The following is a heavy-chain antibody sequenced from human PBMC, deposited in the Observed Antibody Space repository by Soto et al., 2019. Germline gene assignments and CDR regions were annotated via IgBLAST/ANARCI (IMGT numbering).Heavy chain of an antibody. V-gene: IGHV3-7*05. D-gene: IGHD3-10*01. CDR3: TRAGSENDY. CDR1: GFTFSHYW. J-gene: IGHJ4*02. Sequence: ESGGGLVQPGGSLRLSCAASGFTFSHYWMSWVRQAPGKGLEWVANIKQDGSERNYVDSVKGRFTISRDNAKNSLYLQLNSLRAEDTAVYYCTRAGSENDYWGQGTLVTVSS. CDR2: IKQDGSER.